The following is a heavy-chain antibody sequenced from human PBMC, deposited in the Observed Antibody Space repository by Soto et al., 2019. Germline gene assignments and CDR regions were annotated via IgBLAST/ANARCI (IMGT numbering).Heavy chain of an antibody. D-gene: IGHD3-3*01. V-gene: IGHV1-18*01. CDR2: ISAYNGNT. Sequence: QVQLVQSGAEVKKPGASVKVSCKASGYTFTSYGISWVRQAPGQGREWMGWISAYNGNTNYAQKLQGRVTMTTVTSPSTAYIELRSLRSDDTAVYYCARGRGFWSGYSNDDDAFDIWGQGTMVTVSS. CDR1: GYTFTSYG. J-gene: IGHJ3*02. CDR3: ARGRGFWSGYSNDDDAFDI.